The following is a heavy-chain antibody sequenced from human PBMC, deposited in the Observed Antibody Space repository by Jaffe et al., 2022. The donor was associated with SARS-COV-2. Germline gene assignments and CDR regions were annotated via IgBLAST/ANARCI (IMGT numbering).Heavy chain of an antibody. CDR2: IYYSGST. J-gene: IGHJ3*02. Sequence: QMQLQESGPGLVKPSETLSLTCAVSGGSISSSTYLWGWVRQPPGKGLEWIGGIYYSGSTYYNPSLKSRVSISVDTSKNQFSLSLTSVTAADTAVYYCARVVRIDSSRYAKSFDIWGQGTVVSVSS. CDR3: ARVVRIDSSRYAKSFDI. D-gene: IGHD2-21*01. CDR1: GGSISSSTYL. V-gene: IGHV4-39*01.